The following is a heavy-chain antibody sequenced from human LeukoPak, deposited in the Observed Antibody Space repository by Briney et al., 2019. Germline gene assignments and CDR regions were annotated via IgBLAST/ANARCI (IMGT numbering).Heavy chain of an antibody. CDR1: GYTFISYG. Sequence: ASVKDSCKTAGYTFISYGFSWVGQPPAQELEWMGWVSAYNGNTNYARKLQGRATMTTDTSTSTDYMELRSLRSDDAAVYYCARGKYNWNYVFDYWGQGTLVTVSS. CDR3: ARGKYNWNYVFDY. V-gene: IGHV1-18*04. D-gene: IGHD1-7*01. J-gene: IGHJ4*02. CDR2: VSAYNGNT.